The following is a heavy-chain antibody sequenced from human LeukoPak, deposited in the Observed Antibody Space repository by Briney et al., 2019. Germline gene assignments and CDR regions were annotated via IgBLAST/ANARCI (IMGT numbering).Heavy chain of an antibody. Sequence: GGSLRLSCAASGFTFSSYAMSWVRQAPGKGLEWVSAISGSGGSTYYADSVKGRFTISRDNSKNTPYLQMNSLRAEDTAVYYCAKVVAVVVPAAHFDYWGQGTLVTVSS. V-gene: IGHV3-23*01. D-gene: IGHD2-2*01. J-gene: IGHJ4*02. CDR2: ISGSGGST. CDR3: AKVVAVVVPAAHFDY. CDR1: GFTFSSYA.